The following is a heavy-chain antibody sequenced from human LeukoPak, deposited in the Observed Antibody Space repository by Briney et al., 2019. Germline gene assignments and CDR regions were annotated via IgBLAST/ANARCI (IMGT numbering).Heavy chain of an antibody. J-gene: IGHJ5*02. D-gene: IGHD6-13*01. CDR3: ARGAWYGIS. Sequence: GGSLRLSCAASGFTFSDYWMTWVRQAPGKGLGRLATIKKDGSEKYYVDSVKGRFTISRDNAKNSLDLQMNSLRAEDTAVYYCARGAWYGISWGQGTLVTVSS. CDR2: IKKDGSEK. CDR1: GFTFSDYW. V-gene: IGHV3-7*01.